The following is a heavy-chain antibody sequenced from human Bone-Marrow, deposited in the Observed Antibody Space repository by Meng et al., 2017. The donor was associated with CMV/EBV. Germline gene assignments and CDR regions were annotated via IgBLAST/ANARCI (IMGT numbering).Heavy chain of an antibody. Sequence: ESLKISCAVYGGSFSGYYWSWIRQPPGKGLEWIGEINHSGSTNYNPSLKSRVTISVDTSKNQFSLKLSSVTAADTAVYYCARDPSCSSTSCWYYYYYYGMDVWGQGTTVTVSS. J-gene: IGHJ6*02. CDR1: GGSFSGYY. CDR3: ARDPSCSSTSCWYYYYYYGMDV. D-gene: IGHD2-2*01. V-gene: IGHV4-34*01. CDR2: INHSGST.